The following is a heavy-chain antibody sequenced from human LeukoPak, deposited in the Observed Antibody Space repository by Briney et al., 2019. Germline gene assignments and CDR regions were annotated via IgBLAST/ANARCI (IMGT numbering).Heavy chain of an antibody. CDR2: INTDGSST. Sequence: GGSLRLSCSASGFTLSNYWMHWVRQAPGKGLVWVSRINTDGSSTNYADSVKGRFTVSRDNAKNTLYLQMNSLRAEDTAVYYCARALYDGSGYYFDYWGQGTLVTVSS. D-gene: IGHD3-22*01. J-gene: IGHJ4*02. CDR3: ARALYDGSGYYFDY. V-gene: IGHV3-74*01. CDR1: GFTLSNYW.